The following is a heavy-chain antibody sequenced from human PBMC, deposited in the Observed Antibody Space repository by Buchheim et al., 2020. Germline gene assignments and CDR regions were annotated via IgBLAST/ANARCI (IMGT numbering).Heavy chain of an antibody. J-gene: IGHJ3*02. V-gene: IGHV4-59*08. D-gene: IGHD3-10*01. CDR3: ARHVWLGKPNDI. CDR2: INYSGNT. Sequence: QVQVQESGPGLVKPSETLSLTCTVSGGSISIYYWSWIRQPPGKGLEWIGYINYSGNTNYNPSLKSRVTISIDTSKSRFSLRLKSVTAADTAVYYCARHVWLGKPNDIWGQGT. CDR1: GGSISIYY.